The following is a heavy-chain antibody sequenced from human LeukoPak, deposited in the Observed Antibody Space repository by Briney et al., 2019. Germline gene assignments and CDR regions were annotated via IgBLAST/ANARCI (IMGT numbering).Heavy chain of an antibody. Sequence: GGSLRLSCAASGFTFSSYSMNWVRQAPGKGLEWVSSISSSSSYIYYADSVKGRFTISRDNAKNSLYLQMNSLRAEDTAVYYCARVGKTGALPPNWSDPWSQGTLVTVSS. CDR2: ISSSSSYI. V-gene: IGHV3-21*01. D-gene: IGHD1-1*01. CDR3: ARVGKTGALPPNWSDP. CDR1: GFTFSSYS. J-gene: IGHJ5*02.